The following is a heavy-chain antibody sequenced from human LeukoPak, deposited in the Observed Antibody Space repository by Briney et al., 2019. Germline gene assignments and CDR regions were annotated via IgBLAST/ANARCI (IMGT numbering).Heavy chain of an antibody. V-gene: IGHV3-21*01. D-gene: IGHD6-13*01. CDR2: ISSSSSYI. Sequence: GGSLRLSCAASGFTFSSYSMNWVRQAPGKGLEWVSSISSSSSYIYYADSVKGRFTISRDNAKNSLYLQMNSLRAEDTAVYYCARPAGAAAGYFDYWGQGTLVTVSS. J-gene: IGHJ4*02. CDR3: ARPAGAAAGYFDY. CDR1: GFTFSSYS.